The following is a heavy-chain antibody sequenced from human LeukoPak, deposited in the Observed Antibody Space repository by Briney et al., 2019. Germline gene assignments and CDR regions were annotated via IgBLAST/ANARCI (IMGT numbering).Heavy chain of an antibody. J-gene: IGHJ4*02. CDR3: AREYYDSSGYSHFDY. CDR2: IIPILGIA. Sequence: SVKVSCKASGGTFSSYAISWVRQAPGQGLEWMGRIIPILGIANYAQKFQGRVTITADKSTSTAYMELSSLRSEDTAVYYCAREYYDSSGYSHFDYWGQGTLVTVSS. D-gene: IGHD3-22*01. CDR1: GGTFSSYA. V-gene: IGHV1-69*04.